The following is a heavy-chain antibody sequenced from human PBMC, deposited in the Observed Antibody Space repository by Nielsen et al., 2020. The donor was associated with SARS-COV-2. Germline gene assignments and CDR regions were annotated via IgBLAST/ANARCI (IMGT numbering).Heavy chain of an antibody. D-gene: IGHD4-17*01. Sequence: SETLSLTCTVTGASLSRYLCSWIRQSPGKGLHWIGYTHDSGSTQYSPSFKSRATISLDTSKNQFSLELTSVTAEDTAVYFCARDYFGDYLDAFDFWGQGTTVIVSS. V-gene: IGHV4-59*01. CDR3: ARDYFGDYLDAFDF. CDR2: THDSGST. J-gene: IGHJ3*01. CDR1: GASLSRYL.